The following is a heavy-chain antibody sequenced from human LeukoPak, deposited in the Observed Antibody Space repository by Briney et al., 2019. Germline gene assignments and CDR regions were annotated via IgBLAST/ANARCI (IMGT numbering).Heavy chain of an antibody. V-gene: IGHV3-74*01. Sequence: GSLRLSCAASGFPFSAYWMHWVRQVPGKGLLWVSRINADGSITVYADSVKGRFTISRDNARNTLYLQMNSLRAEDTAVYHCASDSPYYGMDVWGQGTTVTVSS. CDR2: INADGSIT. J-gene: IGHJ6*02. CDR1: GFPFSAYW. CDR3: ASDSPYYGMDV.